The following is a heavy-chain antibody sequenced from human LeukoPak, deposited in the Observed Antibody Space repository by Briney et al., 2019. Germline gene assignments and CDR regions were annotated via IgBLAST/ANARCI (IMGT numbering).Heavy chain of an antibody. J-gene: IGHJ4*02. CDR1: GGSISSYY. D-gene: IGHD2-2*02. V-gene: IGHV4-59*01. Sequence: SVTLSLTCIVSGGSISSYYWSWIRQPPGKGLEWIGYIYYSGSTNYNPSLKSRVTISVDTSKNQFSLKLSSVTAADTAVYYCASTDVYTRNFDYWGQGTLVTVSS. CDR2: IYYSGST. CDR3: ASTDVYTRNFDY.